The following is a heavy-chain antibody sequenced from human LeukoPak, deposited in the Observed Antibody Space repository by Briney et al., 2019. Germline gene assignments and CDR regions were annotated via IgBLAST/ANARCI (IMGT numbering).Heavy chain of an antibody. J-gene: IGHJ5*02. CDR1: GFIFISYA. Sequence: QAGGSLRLSCAASGFIFISYAMSWVRQAPGKGLEWVSAISGSGGSTYYADPVKGRFTISRDNSKNTLYLQMNSLRAEDTAVYYCARGTAFDPWGQGTLVTVSS. CDR2: ISGSGGST. CDR3: ARGTAFDP. V-gene: IGHV3-23*01.